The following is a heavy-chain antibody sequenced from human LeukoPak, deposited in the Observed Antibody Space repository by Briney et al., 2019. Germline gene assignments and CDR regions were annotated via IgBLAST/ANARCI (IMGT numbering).Heavy chain of an antibody. Sequence: PGGSLRLSCAASGFTFSTYNMNWVRQAPGKGLEWVSAISSSDPDIYYADSVRGRFTISRDNAKNSLYLQMNSLRAEDTAVYYCAKRGIAAAASFDYWGQGTLVTVSS. CDR3: AKRGIAAAASFDY. CDR1: GFTFSTYN. V-gene: IGHV3-21*01. J-gene: IGHJ4*02. D-gene: IGHD6-13*01. CDR2: ISSSDPDI.